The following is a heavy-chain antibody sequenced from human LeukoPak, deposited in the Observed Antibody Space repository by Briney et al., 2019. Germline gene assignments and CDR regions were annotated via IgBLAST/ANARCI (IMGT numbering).Heavy chain of an antibody. CDR2: INHSGST. CDR3: ARVSSTYPYNCSSTSCYPWYYYYYMDV. J-gene: IGHJ6*03. CDR1: GGSFSGYY. Sequence: PSETLSLTCAVYGGSFSGYYWSWIRQPPGKGLEWIGEINHSGSTNYNPSLKSRVTISVDTSKNQFSLKLSSVTAADTAVYYCARVSSTYPYNCSSTSCYPWYYYYYMDVWGKGTTVTVSS. V-gene: IGHV4-34*01. D-gene: IGHD2-2*01.